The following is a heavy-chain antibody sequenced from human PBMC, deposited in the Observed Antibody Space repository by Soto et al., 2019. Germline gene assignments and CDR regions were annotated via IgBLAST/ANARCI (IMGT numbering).Heavy chain of an antibody. J-gene: IGHJ6*03. CDR2: IIAVIGKA. V-gene: IGHV1-3*01. CDR1: GYTFTSYA. D-gene: IGHD5-12*01. Sequence: ASVKVSCKASGYTFTSYAMHWVRQAPGQRLEWMGWIIAVIGKAKYSQKFQGRVTITADKSTSTAYMELSSLRSEDTAVYYCARDRGYSGYDKHYYMDVWGKGTTVTVSS. CDR3: ARDRGYSGYDKHYYMDV.